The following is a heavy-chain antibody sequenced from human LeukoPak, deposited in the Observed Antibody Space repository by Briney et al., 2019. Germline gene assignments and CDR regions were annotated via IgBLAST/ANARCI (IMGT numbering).Heavy chain of an antibody. CDR2: ISSSGSTI. V-gene: IGHV3-48*03. J-gene: IGHJ4*02. D-gene: IGHD3-22*01. CDR3: AKDSSADDSSGYSYYFDY. Sequence: PVGSLRLSCAASGFTSSSFEMSSVRQAPGKGLEWVSYISSSGSTIHSADTVKGRFTISRDNAKNTLYLQMNSLRAEDTAVYYCAKDSSADDSSGYSYYFDYWGQGTLVTVSS. CDR1: GFTSSSFE.